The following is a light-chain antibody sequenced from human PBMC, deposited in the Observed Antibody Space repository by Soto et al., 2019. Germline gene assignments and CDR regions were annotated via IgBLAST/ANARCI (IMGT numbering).Light chain of an antibody. CDR2: GAS. CDR1: QSVSSY. Sequence: DMVLTQSPATLSLSPGERATLSCRASQSVSSYLAWYQRKPGQPPRLLIYGASNRATGVPTRFSGSGSGTDFTLTISSLEPEDFALYYCQQRSNWPITFGQGTRLEIK. V-gene: IGKV3-11*01. J-gene: IGKJ5*01. CDR3: QQRSNWPIT.